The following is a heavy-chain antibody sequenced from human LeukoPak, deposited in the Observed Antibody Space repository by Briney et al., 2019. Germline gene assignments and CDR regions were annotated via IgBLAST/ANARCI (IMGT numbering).Heavy chain of an antibody. J-gene: IGHJ5*02. V-gene: IGHV4-61*02. CDR1: GGSISSGSYY. D-gene: IGHD6-13*01. CDR3: ARVTGYSSSWYRLDP. CDR2: IYTSGST. Sequence: SETLSLTCTVSGGSISSGSYYWSWIRQPAGKGLEWIGRIYTSGSTNYNPSLKSRVTISVDTSKNQFSLRLNSVTAADTAVYYCARVTGYSSSWYRLDPWGQGTLVTVSS.